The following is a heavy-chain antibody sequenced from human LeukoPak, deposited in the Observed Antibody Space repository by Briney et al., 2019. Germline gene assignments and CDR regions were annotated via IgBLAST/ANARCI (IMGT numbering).Heavy chain of an antibody. CDR2: ISYDGSNK. D-gene: IGHD3-22*01. J-gene: IGHJ4*02. Sequence: GGSLRLSCAASGFTFSSYGMHWVRQAPGKGLEWVAVISYDGSNKYYADSVKGRFTISRDNSKSTLYLQMNSLRAEDTAVYYCAKDPFFYYYDSSGYYENWGQGTLVTVSS. CDR3: AKDPFFYYYDSSGYYEN. CDR1: GFTFSSYG. V-gene: IGHV3-30*18.